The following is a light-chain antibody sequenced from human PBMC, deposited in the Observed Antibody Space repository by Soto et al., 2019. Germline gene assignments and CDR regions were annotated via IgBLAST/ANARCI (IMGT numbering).Light chain of an antibody. Sequence: EIFLTQSPDTLSLSPGERATLSCRASQLVSSYLAWYQHKPGQAPRLLIYDASDRAPGVPARFSGSGSGTDFTLTISSLEPEDFAVYYCQQRSNWPPAFGQGTKVDIK. CDR3: QQRSNWPPA. CDR1: QLVSSY. CDR2: DAS. J-gene: IGKJ1*01. V-gene: IGKV3-11*01.